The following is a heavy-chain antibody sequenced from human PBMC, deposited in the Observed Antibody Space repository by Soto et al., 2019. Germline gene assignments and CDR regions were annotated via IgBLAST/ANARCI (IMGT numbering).Heavy chain of an antibody. J-gene: IGHJ2*01. CDR3: AKDWGYSYAQDGGYFDL. V-gene: IGHV3-30*18. D-gene: IGHD5-18*01. CDR1: GFTFSSYG. CDR2: ISYDGSNK. Sequence: QVQLVESGGGVVQPGRSLRLSCAASGFTFSSYGMHWVRQAPGKGLGWVAVISYDGSNKYYADSVKGRFTISRDNSKNTLYLQMNSLRAEDTAVYYCAKDWGYSYAQDGGYFDLWGRGTLVTVSS.